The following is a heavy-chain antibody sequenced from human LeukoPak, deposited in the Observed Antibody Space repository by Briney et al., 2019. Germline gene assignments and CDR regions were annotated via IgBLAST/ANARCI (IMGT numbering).Heavy chain of an antibody. V-gene: IGHV3-21*01. CDR3: ASASIAAAHFDY. D-gene: IGHD6-13*01. Sequence: GGSLRLSCAASGFTFSSYSMNWVRQAPGKGLEWVSSISSSSSYIYYADSAKGRFTISRDNAKNSLYLQMNSLRAEDTAVYYCASASIAAAHFDYWGQGTLVTVSS. CDR2: ISSSSSYI. J-gene: IGHJ4*02. CDR1: GFTFSSYS.